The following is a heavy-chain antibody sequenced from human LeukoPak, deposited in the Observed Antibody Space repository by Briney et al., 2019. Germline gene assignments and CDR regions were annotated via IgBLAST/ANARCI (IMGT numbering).Heavy chain of an antibody. J-gene: IGHJ6*03. Sequence: GGSLRLSCAASGFTFSSYGMHWVRQAPGKGLEWVAFIRYDGSNKYYADSVKGRFTISRDNSKNTLYLQMDSLRPEDTAVYYCAKDPGASVSGFYMDVWGKGTTVIVSS. CDR3: AKDPGASVSGFYMDV. CDR2: IRYDGSNK. V-gene: IGHV3-30*02. D-gene: IGHD2-8*02. CDR1: GFTFSSYG.